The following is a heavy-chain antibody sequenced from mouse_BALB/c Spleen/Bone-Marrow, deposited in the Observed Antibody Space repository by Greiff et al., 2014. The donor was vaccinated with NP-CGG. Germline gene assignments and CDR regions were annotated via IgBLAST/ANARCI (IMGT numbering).Heavy chain of an antibody. D-gene: IGHD2-3*01. CDR2: IDPENGDI. CDR3: TRALVLSIPI. CDR1: GFHIKDYY. V-gene: IGHV14-4*02. J-gene: IGHJ1*01. Sequence: EVQLQQSRMPPSASGTSLRFSCNATGFHIKDYYMHWVNQRPELGLEWIGWIDPENGDIVIAPQLQGKATMTADPSSNTAYLQLNSLISEDAAADSCTRALVLSIPIWGP.